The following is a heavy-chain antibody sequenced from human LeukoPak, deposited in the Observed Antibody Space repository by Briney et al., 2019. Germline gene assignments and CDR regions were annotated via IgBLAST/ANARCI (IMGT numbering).Heavy chain of an antibody. D-gene: IGHD5-18*01. CDR1: GFTFSSYW. CDR2: IKQDGSEK. V-gene: IGHV3-7*01. Sequence: PGGSLRLSCAASGFTFSSYWMSWVRQAPGKGLEWVANIKQDGSEKYYVDSVKGRFTISRDNAKNSLYLQMNSLRAEDTAVYYCASQGRGYSYGYMDYWGQGTLVTVSS. CDR3: ASQGRGYSYGYMDY. J-gene: IGHJ4*02.